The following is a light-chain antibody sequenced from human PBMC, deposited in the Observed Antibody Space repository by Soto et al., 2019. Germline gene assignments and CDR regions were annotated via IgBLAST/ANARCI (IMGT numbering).Light chain of an antibody. J-gene: IGLJ2*01. V-gene: IGLV2-14*01. CDR1: SSDVGGYNY. CDR3: SSYTSSSVVV. Sequence: QSVLTQPASVSGSPGQSITLSCAGTSSDVGGYNYVSWYQQHPGKAPKLMIYDVSDRPSGVSNRFSGSKSGNTASLTISGLQAEDEADYYCSSYTSSSVVVFGGGTQLTVL. CDR2: DVS.